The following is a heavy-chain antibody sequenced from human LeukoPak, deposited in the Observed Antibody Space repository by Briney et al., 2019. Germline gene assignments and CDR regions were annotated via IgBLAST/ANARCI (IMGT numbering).Heavy chain of an antibody. CDR3: ARDHGTTFSDY. Sequence: ASVKVSCKASGGTFSSYTISWVRQAPGQGLEWMGRIIPILGIANYAQKFQGRATITADKSTSTAYMELSSLRSEDTAVYYCARDHGTTFSDYWGQGTLVTVSS. CDR1: GGTFSSYT. J-gene: IGHJ4*02. CDR2: IIPILGIA. V-gene: IGHV1-69*02. D-gene: IGHD1-1*01.